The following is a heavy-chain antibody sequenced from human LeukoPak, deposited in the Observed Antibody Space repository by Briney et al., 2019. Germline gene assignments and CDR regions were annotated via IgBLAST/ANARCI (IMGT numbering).Heavy chain of an antibody. Sequence: GGSLRLSCAASGFTFSIYGMHWVRQAPGKGLEWVAVVWYGGSNKYYADSVKGRFTISRDNSKNTLYLQMNSLRVEDTAVYYCARGLPRGSWGPASWVYFDYWGQGTLVTVSS. V-gene: IGHV3-33*08. J-gene: IGHJ4*02. D-gene: IGHD6-13*01. CDR2: VWYGGSNK. CDR3: ARGLPRGSWGPASWVYFDY. CDR1: GFTFSIYG.